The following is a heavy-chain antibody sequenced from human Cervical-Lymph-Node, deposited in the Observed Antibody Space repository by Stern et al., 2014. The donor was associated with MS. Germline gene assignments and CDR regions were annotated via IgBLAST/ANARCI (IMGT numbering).Heavy chain of an antibody. CDR3: VRHSHCSPTRCYPSWFDP. CDR1: GYSFPSYW. D-gene: IGHD2-2*01. V-gene: IGHV5-51*01. CDR2: IFGDGCET. Sequence: EVQLVESGAEVKKPGASLKISCKGSGYSFPSYWIGWVRQMPGKGLEWMGVIFGDGCETRYSTSFPGPVTMSADKSTNVAFLQWTSLKSSDTAIYYCVRHSHCSPTRCYPSWFDPWGQGTLVIVSS. J-gene: IGHJ5*02.